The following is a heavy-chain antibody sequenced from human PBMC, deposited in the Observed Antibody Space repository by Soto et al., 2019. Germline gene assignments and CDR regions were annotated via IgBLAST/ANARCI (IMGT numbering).Heavy chain of an antibody. CDR2: IENHGRA. CDR3: ARGIYGDYLDY. Sequence: PSENLSLTFSVSGDCITDHSPHYYLSGLRQPPGKGLEWIAYIENHGRAECKPSFQSRVTVSLDSSQTQYSLNLRSVTAADTDVYFCARGIYGDYLDYWGQGIMLPVPS. V-gene: IGHV4-61*01. CDR1: GDCITDHSPHYY. D-gene: IGHD3-10*01. J-gene: IGHJ4*02.